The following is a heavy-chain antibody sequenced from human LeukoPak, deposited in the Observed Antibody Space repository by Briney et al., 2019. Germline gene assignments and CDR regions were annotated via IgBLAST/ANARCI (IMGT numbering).Heavy chain of an antibody. CDR2: INPNSGGT. CDR3: ARSCSSGWLEGYYFDY. V-gene: IGHV1-2*02. D-gene: IGHD6-19*01. Sequence: ASVKVSCKASGYTFTGYYMHWVRQAPGQGLECMGWINPNSGGTSYAQSFQGRVTLTRDTSISTAYMELTRLRSDDTAVYYCARSCSSGWLEGYYFDYWGQGTLVTVSS. J-gene: IGHJ4*02. CDR1: GYTFTGYY.